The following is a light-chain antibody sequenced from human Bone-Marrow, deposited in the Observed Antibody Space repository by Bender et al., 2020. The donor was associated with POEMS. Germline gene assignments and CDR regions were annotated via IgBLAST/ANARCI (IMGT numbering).Light chain of an antibody. J-gene: IGLJ1*01. CDR2: ANI. Sequence: QSVLTQPPSVSGAPGQRVTISCTGSISNIGAGFGVNWYQHLPGTAPKLLIYANINRPSEIPDRFSGSRSGNTASLTISGLQAEDEGDYYCCSYAGSSTFVFGTGTKVTVL. V-gene: IGLV1-40*01. CDR3: CSYAGSSTFV. CDR1: ISNIGAGFG.